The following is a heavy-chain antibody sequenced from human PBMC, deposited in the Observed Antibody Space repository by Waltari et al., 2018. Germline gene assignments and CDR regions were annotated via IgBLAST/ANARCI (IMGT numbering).Heavy chain of an antibody. CDR3: ARERHRLMEEGYLMALDP. V-gene: IGHV1-18*01. CDR2: ISGNNGHT. CDR1: GYTFSDYG. J-gene: IGHJ5*02. D-gene: IGHD3-3*01. Sequence: QVQLVQSGAEVKKPGASVKVSCKASGYTFSDYGISWVRQAPGQGLEWMGGISGNNGHTNQAQKFQGRLIMTEDTSATTVYMELTYLTSDDTAVYYCARERHRLMEEGYLMALDPWGQGTLVTVSS.